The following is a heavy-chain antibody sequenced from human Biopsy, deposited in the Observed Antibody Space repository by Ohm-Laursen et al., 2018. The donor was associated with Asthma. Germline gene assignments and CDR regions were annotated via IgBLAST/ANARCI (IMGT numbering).Heavy chain of an antibody. CDR1: GDAMSTSGSY. CDR3: ARAVSSSSYWYFDL. J-gene: IGHJ2*01. D-gene: IGHD6-6*01. CDR2: IYYSGRT. Sequence: SETLSLTCSVSGDAMSTSGSYWGWIRQSPGKGLEWIGSIYYSGRTYYNPSLESRVTISPDTTKNHFSLKVTSVTAADTAVYYCARAVSSSSYWYFDLWGRGDLVTVSS. V-gene: IGHV4-39*02.